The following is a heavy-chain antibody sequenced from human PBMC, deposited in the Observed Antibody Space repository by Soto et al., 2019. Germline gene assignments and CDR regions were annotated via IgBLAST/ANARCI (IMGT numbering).Heavy chain of an antibody. CDR3: TSHHRAICDS. V-gene: IGHV3-23*01. CDR1: GFAFSSFD. Sequence: GGSLRLSCAASGFAFSSFDMSWVRQAPGKGLEWVSAISANGRTTPYTDSVRGRFTISRVNFRNTVDLQMHSLRAEDTAVYYCTSHHRAICDSWGRGTLVTVSS. CDR2: ISANGRTT. D-gene: IGHD5-18*01. J-gene: IGHJ4*02.